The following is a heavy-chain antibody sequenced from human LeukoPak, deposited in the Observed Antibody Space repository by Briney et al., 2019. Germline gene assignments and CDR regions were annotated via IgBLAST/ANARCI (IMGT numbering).Heavy chain of an antibody. CDR2: IRSKAYGGTT. V-gene: IGHV3-49*03. J-gene: IGHJ6*03. CDR1: GFAFSHYW. D-gene: IGHD4-17*01. CDR3: TRDTRLREGRIKYYYYMGV. Sequence: PGGSLRLSCAASGFAFSHYWMSWFRQAPGKGLEWVGFIRSKAYGGTTEYAASVKGRFTISRDDSKSIAYLQMNSLKTEDTAVYYCTRDTRLREGRIKYYYYMGVWGKGTTVTVSS.